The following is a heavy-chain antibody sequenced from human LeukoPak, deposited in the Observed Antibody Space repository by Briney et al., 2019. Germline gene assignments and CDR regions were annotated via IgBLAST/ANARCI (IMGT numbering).Heavy chain of an antibody. CDR1: GYTFTGYY. CDR3: ARDRGLDIAAAGKFRHYYYYMDV. V-gene: IGHV1-2*02. Sequence: ASVKVSCKASGYTFTGYYMHWVRQSPRQGLEWMGWINPNSGVANYTQKFQCRVTMTRDTSISTAYMELSRLRSDDTAVYYCARDRGLDIAAAGKFRHYYYYMDVWGKGTTVTVSS. D-gene: IGHD6-13*01. CDR2: INPNSGVA. J-gene: IGHJ6*03.